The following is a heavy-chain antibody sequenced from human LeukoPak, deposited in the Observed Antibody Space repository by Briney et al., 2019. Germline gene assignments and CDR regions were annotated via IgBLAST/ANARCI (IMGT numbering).Heavy chain of an antibody. D-gene: IGHD3-3*01. CDR3: AKDDGYYDFWRGYGY. J-gene: IGHJ4*02. CDR2: ISGSGGNT. Sequence: GGSLRLSCAASGFTFNSYSMSWVRQAPGKGLEWVSAISGSGGNTYYADSVKGRFTISRDNSKNTLYLQMNSLRAEDTAVYYCAKDDGYYDFWRGYGYWGQGTLVTVSS. V-gene: IGHV3-23*01. CDR1: GFTFNSYS.